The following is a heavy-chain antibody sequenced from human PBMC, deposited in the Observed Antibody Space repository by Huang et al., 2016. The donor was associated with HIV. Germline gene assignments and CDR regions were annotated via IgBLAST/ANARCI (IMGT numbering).Heavy chain of an antibody. Sequence: EVQLVESGGGLVKPGRSLRLSCTTSGFTFGDYAVSWFRQAPGKGLEWGVFMISKAYGGTTEYAASGKGRFTISRDDSKSIAYLQINSLTTDDTAVYYCSRQLDMTYYFDYWGQGTLVTVSS. CDR3: SRQLDMTYYFDY. J-gene: IGHJ4*02. CDR2: MISKAYGGTT. D-gene: IGHD1-1*01. CDR1: GFTFGDYA. V-gene: IGHV3-49*05.